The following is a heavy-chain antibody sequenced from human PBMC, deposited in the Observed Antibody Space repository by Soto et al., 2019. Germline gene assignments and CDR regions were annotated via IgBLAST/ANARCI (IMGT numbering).Heavy chain of an antibody. J-gene: IGHJ4*02. V-gene: IGHV3-74*01. CDR3: ARVPVINGYNSNKFDY. CDR1: GFTFSSYW. D-gene: IGHD5-12*01. CDR2: ISTDGSGT. Sequence: GGSLRLSCAASGFTFSSYWMHWVRQAPGKGLVWVSRISTDGSGTTYADSVKGRFTISRDNAKNTVYLQMNSLRAEDTAVYYCARVPVINGYNSNKFDYWGQGALVTVSS.